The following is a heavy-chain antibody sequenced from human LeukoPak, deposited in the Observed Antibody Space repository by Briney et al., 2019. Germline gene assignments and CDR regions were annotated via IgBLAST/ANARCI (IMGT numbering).Heavy chain of an antibody. CDR1: GYTFTSYI. Sequence: ASVKVSCKASGYTFTSYIISWVRQAPGQGLEWMGRINPNSGGTDYAQNFQGRVTMTRDTSISTAYMELSRLRSDDTAVYYCARGYCSGGTCYLVENWLDPWGQGTLVTVSS. CDR3: ARGYCSGGTCYLVENWLDP. V-gene: IGHV1-2*06. CDR2: INPNSGGT. J-gene: IGHJ5*02. D-gene: IGHD2-15*01.